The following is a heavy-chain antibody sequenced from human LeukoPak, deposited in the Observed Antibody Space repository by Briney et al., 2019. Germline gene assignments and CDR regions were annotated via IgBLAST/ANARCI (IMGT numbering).Heavy chain of an antibody. CDR2: ISGSGGST. Sequence: GGSLRLSCAASGFTFSSYAISWVRQAPGKGLEWVSAISGSGGSTYYADSVKGRFTISRDNSKNTLYLQMNSLRAEDTAVYYCAKTGGNYYDSSGYYLGAFDIWGQGTMVTVSS. V-gene: IGHV3-23*01. CDR1: GFTFSSYA. J-gene: IGHJ3*02. CDR3: AKTGGNYYDSSGYYLGAFDI. D-gene: IGHD3-22*01.